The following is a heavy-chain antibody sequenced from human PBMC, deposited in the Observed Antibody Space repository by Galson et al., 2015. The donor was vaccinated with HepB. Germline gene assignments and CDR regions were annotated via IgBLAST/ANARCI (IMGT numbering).Heavy chain of an antibody. D-gene: IGHD5-18*01. CDR3: AIRVDTALVDAFDI. J-gene: IGHJ3*02. CDR2: IYPGDSDT. Sequence: QSGAEVKKPGESLRISCKGSGYSFPTYGIAWVRQMPGKGLEWMGIIYPGDSDTRYSPSFQGQVTISVDKSISTAYLQWSSLKASDTAMYYCAIRVDTALVDAFDIWGQGTMVTVSS. CDR1: GYSFPTYG. V-gene: IGHV5-51*01.